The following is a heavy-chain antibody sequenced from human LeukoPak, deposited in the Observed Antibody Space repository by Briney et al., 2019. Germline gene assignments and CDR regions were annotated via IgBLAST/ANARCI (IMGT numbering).Heavy chain of an antibody. Sequence: SETLSLTCTVSGASITSYYWSWIRQPPGKGLELIGEINHSGSTNNNPSLKSRVTVLVDASKNQFSLKLSSVTAADSAVYYCARSRAGNDFLSAFYAFDIWGQGTMVTVSS. J-gene: IGHJ3*02. V-gene: IGHV4-34*01. D-gene: IGHD3-3*01. CDR2: INHSGST. CDR1: GASITSYY. CDR3: ARSRAGNDFLSAFYAFDI.